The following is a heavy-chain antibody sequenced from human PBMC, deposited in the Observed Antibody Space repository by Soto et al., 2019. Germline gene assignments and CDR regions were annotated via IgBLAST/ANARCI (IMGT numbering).Heavy chain of an antibody. Sequence: EVQLVESGGGLVKPGGSLRLSCAASGFTFSSYSMNWVRQAPGKGLEWVSSISTISNYIYYADSVKGRFTISRDNAKNSLYLQMNSLRDEDTAVYYCARDQGGVLWFGETKTSAWGQGTLVTVSS. V-gene: IGHV3-21*01. D-gene: IGHD3-10*01. CDR2: ISTISNYI. CDR1: GFTFSSYS. J-gene: IGHJ4*02. CDR3: ARDQGGVLWFGETKTSA.